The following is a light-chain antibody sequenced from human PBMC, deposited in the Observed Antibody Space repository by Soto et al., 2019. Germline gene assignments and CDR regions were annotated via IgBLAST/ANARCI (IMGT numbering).Light chain of an antibody. V-gene: IGLV1-47*01. Sequence: QSVLTQPPSASGTPGQRVTISCSGSSSNIGSNYVYWYQQLPGTAPKLLIDRNNQRPSGVPDRFSGSKSGTSASLAISGLRYEDEADYYCAAWDDSLSGRVFGGGTKVTVL. CDR3: AAWDDSLSGRV. CDR1: SSNIGSNY. J-gene: IGLJ3*02. CDR2: RNN.